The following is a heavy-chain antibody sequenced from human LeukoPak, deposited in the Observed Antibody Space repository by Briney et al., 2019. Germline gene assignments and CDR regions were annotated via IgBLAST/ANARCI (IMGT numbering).Heavy chain of an antibody. D-gene: IGHD3-10*01. CDR1: GGSISSYY. J-gene: IGHJ6*03. CDR2: IYYSGST. V-gene: IGHV4-59*01. Sequence: SETLSLTCTVSGGSISSYYWSWIRQPPGKGLEWIGYIYYSGSTNYNPSLKSRVTISVDTSKNQFSLKLSSVTAADPAVYYCARSPLYYGSGDYYYYYYMDVWGKGTTVTVSS. CDR3: ARSPLYYGSGDYYYYYYMDV.